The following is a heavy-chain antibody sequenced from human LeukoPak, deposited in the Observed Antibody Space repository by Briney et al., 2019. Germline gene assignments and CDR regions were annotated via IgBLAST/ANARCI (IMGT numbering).Heavy chain of an antibody. CDR1: GFTFSTYW. Sequence: PGGSLRLSCAGSGFTFSTYWMSWVRQAPGKGLEWVANINQDGGEKHYVDSVKGRFTISRDNAKDSLDLQLNSQRGEDTAVYYCARMYCGGGKCYLSYFDYWGQGTVVTVSS. J-gene: IGHJ4*02. V-gene: IGHV3-7*04. CDR2: INQDGGEK. CDR3: ARMYCGGGKCYLSYFDY. D-gene: IGHD2-21*01.